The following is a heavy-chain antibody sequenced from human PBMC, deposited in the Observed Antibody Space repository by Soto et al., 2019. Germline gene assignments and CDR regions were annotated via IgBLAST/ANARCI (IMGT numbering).Heavy chain of an antibody. D-gene: IGHD2-15*01. CDR1: GGSISSGGYS. CDR3: ARGPPLLY. V-gene: IGHV4-30-2*01. CDR2: IYHSVST. Sequence: PSETLSLTCAVSGGSISSGGYSWSWIRQPPGKGLEWIGYIYHSVSTYYNPSLKSRVTISVDRSKNQFSLKLSSVTAADTAVYYCARGPPLLYWGQGTLVTVS. J-gene: IGHJ4*02.